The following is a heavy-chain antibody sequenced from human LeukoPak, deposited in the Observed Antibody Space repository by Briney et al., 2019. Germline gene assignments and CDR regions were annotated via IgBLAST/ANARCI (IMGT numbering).Heavy chain of an antibody. Sequence: GGSLRLSCAASGFTSISYSMNWVRQAPGKGLEWVSSISGSSSYIYYADSVKGRFTISRDNANNSLYLQMNSLRVEDTAVYYCARDHPLAARPSYYMDVWGKGTTVTVSS. CDR3: ARDHPLAARPSYYMDV. V-gene: IGHV3-21*01. D-gene: IGHD6-6*01. J-gene: IGHJ6*03. CDR1: GFTSISYS. CDR2: ISGSSSYI.